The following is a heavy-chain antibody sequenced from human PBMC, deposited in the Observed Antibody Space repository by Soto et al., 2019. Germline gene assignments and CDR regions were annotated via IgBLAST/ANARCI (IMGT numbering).Heavy chain of an antibody. CDR1: GYTFTSYA. CDR2: INAGNGNT. J-gene: IGHJ5*02. D-gene: IGHD6-6*01. CDR3: ARSLTAARPPLCWFGP. V-gene: IGHV1-3*01. Sequence: ASVKVSCKASGYTFTSYAMHWVRQAPGQRLEWMGWINAGNGNTKYSQKFQGRVTITRDTSASTAYMELSSLRSEDTAVYYCARSLTAARPPLCWFGPWGQGTLVTVSS.